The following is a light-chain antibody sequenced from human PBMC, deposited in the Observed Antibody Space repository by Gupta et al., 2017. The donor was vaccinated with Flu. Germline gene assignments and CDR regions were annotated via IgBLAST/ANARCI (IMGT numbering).Light chain of an antibody. V-gene: IGKV1-5*03. CDR1: QNIDYC. Sequence: PSTLAAAVGDRVTITCRASQNIDYCLAWHQQKPGKAPKLLIYKATTLESGVPSRFSGSGSGAEFTLTISNLQPEDFATYYCQHYIRSPFTFGRGTKVEIK. J-gene: IGKJ2*01. CDR2: KAT. CDR3: QHYIRSPFT.